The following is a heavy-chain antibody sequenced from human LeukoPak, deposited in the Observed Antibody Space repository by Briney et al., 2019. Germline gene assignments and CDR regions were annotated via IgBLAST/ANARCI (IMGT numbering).Heavy chain of an antibody. CDR3: ARDPRRFLEWLSANWFDP. CDR1: GFTFSSYS. Sequence: PGGSLRLSCAASGFTFSSYSMNWVRQAPGKGLEWVSYISSSSTIYYADSVKGRFTISRDNAKNSLYLQMNSLGAEDTAVYYCARDPRRFLEWLSANWFDPWGQGTLVTVSS. D-gene: IGHD3-3*01. V-gene: IGHV3-48*01. CDR2: ISSSSTI. J-gene: IGHJ5*02.